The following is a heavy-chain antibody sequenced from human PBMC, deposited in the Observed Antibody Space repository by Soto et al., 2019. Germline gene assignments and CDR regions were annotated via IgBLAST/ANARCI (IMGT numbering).Heavy chain of an antibody. J-gene: IGHJ6*02. CDR3: ARARHIRYCSSTSCYYVYYYGMDV. D-gene: IGHD2-2*01. CDR2: IIPIFGTA. Sequence: SVKVSCKASGGTFSSYAISWVRQAPGQGLEWMGGIIPIFGTANYAQKFQGRVTITADESTSTAYMELSSLRSEDTAVYYCARARHIRYCSSTSCYYVYYYGMDVWGQGTTVTVSS. CDR1: GGTFSSYA. V-gene: IGHV1-69*13.